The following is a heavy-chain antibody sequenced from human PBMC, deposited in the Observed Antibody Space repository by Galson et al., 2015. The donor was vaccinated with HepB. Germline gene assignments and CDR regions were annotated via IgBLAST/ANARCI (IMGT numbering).Heavy chain of an antibody. CDR1: AFTFSAYA. Sequence: SLRLSCAASAFTFSAYAMNWVRQAPGKGLEWISYITSTSSTVYYADSVKGRFTISRDNAKNSLYLQMNSLRDEDTAVYYCARGRRDSAYGNFDSWGQGTLVTVSS. D-gene: IGHD5-12*01. J-gene: IGHJ4*02. CDR2: ITSTSSTV. CDR3: ARGRRDSAYGNFDS. V-gene: IGHV3-48*02.